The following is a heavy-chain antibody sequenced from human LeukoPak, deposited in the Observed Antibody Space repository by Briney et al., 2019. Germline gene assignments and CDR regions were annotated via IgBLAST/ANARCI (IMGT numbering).Heavy chain of an antibody. Sequence: SQTLSLTCAIPGDSVSSNSVAWNWIRQSPSRGLEWLGSTYYRSKWYNDYAISIKGRISINPDTSKNQFSLQLNSVTPDDTAVYYCARDAGWRFDYWGQGTLVTVSS. CDR2: TYYRSKWYN. J-gene: IGHJ4*02. D-gene: IGHD6-19*01. CDR3: ARDAGWRFDY. CDR1: GDSVSSNSVA. V-gene: IGHV6-1*01.